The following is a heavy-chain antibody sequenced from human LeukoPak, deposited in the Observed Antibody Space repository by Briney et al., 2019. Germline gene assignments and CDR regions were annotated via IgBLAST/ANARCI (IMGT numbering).Heavy chain of an antibody. D-gene: IGHD6-13*01. Sequence: GESLKISCKDSGYTFTTYWIGWVRQMPGKGLEWMGIIYPGDSDTRYSPSFQGQVTISADKSISTAYLQWSSLKASDTAMYYCARRTYSSWPYYYYYMDVWGKGTTVTVSS. CDR3: ARRTYSSWPYYYYYMDV. V-gene: IGHV5-51*01. CDR2: IYPGDSDT. J-gene: IGHJ6*03. CDR1: GYTFTTYW.